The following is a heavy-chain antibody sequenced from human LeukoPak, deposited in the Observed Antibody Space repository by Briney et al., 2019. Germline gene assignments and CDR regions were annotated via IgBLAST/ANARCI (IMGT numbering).Heavy chain of an antibody. J-gene: IGHJ5*02. V-gene: IGHV1-69*13. CDR1: GGTFSRNA. Sequence: ASVKVSCKASGGTFSRNAISWVRQAPGQGLEWMGGIIPIFGTANYAQKFQGRVTITADESTSTAYMELSSLRSEDTAVYYCARDLRNYYDSSGPNWFDPWGQGTLVTVSS. D-gene: IGHD3-22*01. CDR3: ARDLRNYYDSSGPNWFDP. CDR2: IIPIFGTA.